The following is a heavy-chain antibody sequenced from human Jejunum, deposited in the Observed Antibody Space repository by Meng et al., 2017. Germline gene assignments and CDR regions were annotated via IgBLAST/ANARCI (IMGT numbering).Heavy chain of an antibody. CDR3: ARDWVAVAD. Sequence: VQLVETGGGWIQLGGSLRLSWAASGFAVSTNYMSWVRQAPGKGLEWVSVIYSGGNTYYADSVKGRFTISRDGSKNTLYLQMNSLRAEDTAVYYCARDWVAVADWGQGTLVTVSS. CDR1: GFAVSTNY. V-gene: IGHV3-53*02. CDR2: IYSGGNT. J-gene: IGHJ4*02. D-gene: IGHD6-19*01.